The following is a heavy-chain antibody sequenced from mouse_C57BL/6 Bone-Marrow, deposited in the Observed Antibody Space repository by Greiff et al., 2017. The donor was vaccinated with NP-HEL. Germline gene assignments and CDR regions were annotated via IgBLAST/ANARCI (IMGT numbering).Heavy chain of an antibody. V-gene: IGHV1-72*01. D-gene: IGHD1-1*01. J-gene: IGHJ2*01. CDR3: ARYYYGSGYFDY. CDR1: GYTFTNYW. Sequence: QVQLQQPGAELVKPGASVRLSCKASGYTFTNYWMHWVKQRPGRGLEWIGRIDPNSGGTKYNEKFKSKATLTVDKPSSTAYVQLSSLTSEDSAVYDCARYYYGSGYFDYWGQGTTLTGSS. CDR2: IDPNSGGT.